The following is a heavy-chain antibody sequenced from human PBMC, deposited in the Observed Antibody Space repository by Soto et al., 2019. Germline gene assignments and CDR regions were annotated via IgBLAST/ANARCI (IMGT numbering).Heavy chain of an antibody. CDR1: VFTFISYS. D-gene: IGHD1-26*01. CDR2: ISDSGSNT. Sequence: VVSLRRSCSSSVFTFISYSISLFRQAPVKGLEWVSSISDSGSNTYYSFSLKGRFTISIDNSRNTLYLQMNSLSAEDAAVYSCAKGKKWELRIDYWGKGAMVTVSS. J-gene: IGHJ4*02. V-gene: IGHV3-23*01. CDR3: AKGKKWELRIDY.